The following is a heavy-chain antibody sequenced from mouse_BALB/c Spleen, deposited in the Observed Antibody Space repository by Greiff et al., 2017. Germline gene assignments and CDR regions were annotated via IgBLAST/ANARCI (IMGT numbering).Heavy chain of an antibody. D-gene: IGHD2-2*01. Sequence: VQLQQSGTVLARPGASVKMSCKASGYSFTSYWMHWVKQRPGQGLEWIGAIYPGNSDTSYNQKFKGKAKLTAVTSASTAYMELSSLTNEDSAVYYWTRNRGYEKDYFDYWGQGTTLTVSS. CDR1: GYSFTSYW. J-gene: IGHJ2*01. V-gene: IGHV1-5*01. CDR2: IYPGNSDT. CDR3: TRNRGYEKDYFDY.